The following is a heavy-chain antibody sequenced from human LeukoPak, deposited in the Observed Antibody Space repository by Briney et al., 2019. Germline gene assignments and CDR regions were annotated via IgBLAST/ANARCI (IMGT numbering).Heavy chain of an antibody. V-gene: IGHV3-64*01. J-gene: IGHJ4*02. D-gene: IGHD3-10*01. CDR1: GFTFSSYW. CDR3: ARDRHYYGSGSYSY. Sequence: GGSLRLSCAASGFTFSSYWMSWVRQAPGKGLEYGSAISSNGGSTYYANSVKDRFTISRDNSKNTLYLQMGSLRAEDMAVYYCARDRHYYGSGSYSYWGQGTLVTVSS. CDR2: ISSNGGST.